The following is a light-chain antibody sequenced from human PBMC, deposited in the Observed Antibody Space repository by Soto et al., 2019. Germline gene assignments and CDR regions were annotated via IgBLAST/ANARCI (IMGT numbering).Light chain of an antibody. J-gene: IGKJ1*01. CDR1: QSISSD. CDR3: QQYNDWPPWT. CDR2: GAF. V-gene: IGKV3-15*01. Sequence: EIVMTQSPAALSVSPGERATLSCRASQSISSDLAWYQQKPGQAPRLFIYGAFTRATGIPARFSGSGSGTDFTLTISSLEPEDFAVYYCQQYNDWPPWTFGQGTKVDIK.